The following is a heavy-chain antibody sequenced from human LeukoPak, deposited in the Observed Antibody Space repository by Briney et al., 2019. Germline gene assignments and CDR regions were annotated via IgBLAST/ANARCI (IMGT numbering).Heavy chain of an antibody. CDR1: GFTFSSYA. D-gene: IGHD3-10*01. J-gene: IGHJ4*02. CDR3: AREYGSGRYFDY. V-gene: IGHV3-30*04. Sequence: GGSLRLSCAASGFTFSSYAMHWVRQAPGKGLEWVAVISYDGSNKYYADSVKGRFTISRDNSKNTLYLQMNSLRAEDTAVYYCAREYGSGRYFDYWGREPWSPSPQ. CDR2: ISYDGSNK.